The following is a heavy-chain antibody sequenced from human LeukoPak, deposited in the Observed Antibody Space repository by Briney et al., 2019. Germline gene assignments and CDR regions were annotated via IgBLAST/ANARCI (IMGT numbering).Heavy chain of an antibody. Sequence: SQTLSLTCTVSGGSISSGSYYWSWIRQPAGKGLEWIGRIYTSGSTNYNPSLKSRVTISVATSKNQFSLKLSSVTAADTAVYYCARAGVRGIYYFDYWGQGTLVTVSS. CDR1: GGSISSGSYY. V-gene: IGHV4-61*02. CDR2: IYTSGST. CDR3: ARAGVRGIYYFDY. D-gene: IGHD7-27*01. J-gene: IGHJ4*02.